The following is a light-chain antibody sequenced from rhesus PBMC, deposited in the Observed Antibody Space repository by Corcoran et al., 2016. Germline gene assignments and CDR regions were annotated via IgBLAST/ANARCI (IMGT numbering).Light chain of an antibody. CDR3: QQYNTLPYS. V-gene: IGKV1-32*01. CDR1: PGISSY. Sequence: DIQMTQSPSSLSASVGDRVTITCRAIPGISSYLNWYQQKPGKAPKHLIYYVNLVESGVPSRFSGSGSVTVFTLTISSLQPEDFATYSCQQYNTLPYSFGPGTKVEI. J-gene: IGKJ2*01. CDR2: YVN.